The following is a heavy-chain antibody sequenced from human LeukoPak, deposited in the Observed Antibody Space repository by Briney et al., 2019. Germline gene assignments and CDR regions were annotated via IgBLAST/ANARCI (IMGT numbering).Heavy chain of an antibody. V-gene: IGHV4-59*08. CDR1: GGSISSYY. CDR3: ARHVSGSYYIYFDY. D-gene: IGHD1-26*01. J-gene: IGHJ4*02. CDR2: IYYSGST. Sequence: KPSETLSLTRTVSGGSISSYYWSWIRQPPGKGLEWIGYIYYSGSTNYDPSLKSRVTISVDTSKNQFSLKLSSVTAADTAVYYCARHVSGSYYIYFDYWGQGTLVTVSS.